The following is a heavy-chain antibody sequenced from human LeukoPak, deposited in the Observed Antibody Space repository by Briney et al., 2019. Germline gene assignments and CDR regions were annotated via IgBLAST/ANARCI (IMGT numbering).Heavy chain of an antibody. Sequence: GGSLRLSCAASEFTFSNYAMNWVRQAPGKGLEWVSGISGGGGSTYYADSVKGRFTISRDNSKNTLYLQMNSLRAEDTALYYCAKDADCSGDTCWRWFDPWGQGTLVTVSS. J-gene: IGHJ5*02. CDR1: EFTFSNYA. V-gene: IGHV3-23*01. D-gene: IGHD2-15*01. CDR2: ISGGGGST. CDR3: AKDADCSGDTCWRWFDP.